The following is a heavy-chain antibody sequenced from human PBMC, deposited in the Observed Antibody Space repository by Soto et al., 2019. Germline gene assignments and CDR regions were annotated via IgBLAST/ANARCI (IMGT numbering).Heavy chain of an antibody. CDR1: GFTFSSYW. CDR2: IKQDGSEK. V-gene: IGHV3-7*05. CDR3: ARDQGTAMVDFDY. D-gene: IGHD5-18*01. Sequence: GGSLRLSCAASGFTFSSYWMSWVRQAPGKGLEWVANIKQDGSEKYYVDSVKGRFTISRDNAKNSLYLQMNSLRAEDTAVYYCARDQGTAMVDFDYWGQGTLVTVSS. J-gene: IGHJ4*02.